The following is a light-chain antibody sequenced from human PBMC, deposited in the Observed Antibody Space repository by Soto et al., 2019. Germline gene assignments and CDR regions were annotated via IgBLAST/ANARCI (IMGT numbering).Light chain of an antibody. CDR1: QSISSY. V-gene: IGKV1-5*01. CDR2: NAS. J-gene: IGKJ1*01. CDR3: QNYNQYSRT. Sequence: DIQMTQSPSSLSAFVGDRVSITCRASQSISSYLNWYQQKPGKAPKLLIYNASSLKSGVPSRFSGSGFGTEFTLTISSLQPDDSATYYCQNYNQYSRTFGQGTKVDIK.